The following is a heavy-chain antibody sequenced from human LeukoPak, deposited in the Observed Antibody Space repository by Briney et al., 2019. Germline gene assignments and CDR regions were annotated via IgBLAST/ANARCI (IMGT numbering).Heavy chain of an antibody. CDR3: VKERGGEFDF. Sequence: GGSLRLSCAASGFTFSSYGMSWVRQAPGKGLEWVSAISGRDHSTYYADSVRGRSTISRDDSKNTLYLQMYSLRAEDTAVYYCVKERGGEFDFWGQGTLVTVSS. J-gene: IGHJ4*02. V-gene: IGHV3-23*01. CDR2: ISGRDHST. CDR1: GFTFSSYG. D-gene: IGHD2-21*01.